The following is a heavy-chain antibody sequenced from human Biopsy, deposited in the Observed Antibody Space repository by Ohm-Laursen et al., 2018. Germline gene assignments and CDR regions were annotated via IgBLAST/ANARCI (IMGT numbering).Heavy chain of an antibody. Sequence: SDTLSLTCNVSGGSLSSYSWSWIRQPAGKGLEWIGQIYTSGITNYNPSPKSRVTMSVDTSKNKFSLRVSSVTAADTAVYYCARDRDRRGWFDPWGQGTLVTVSS. V-gene: IGHV4-4*07. D-gene: IGHD1-14*01. CDR1: GGSLSSYS. CDR3: ARDRDRRGWFDP. CDR2: IYTSGIT. J-gene: IGHJ5*02.